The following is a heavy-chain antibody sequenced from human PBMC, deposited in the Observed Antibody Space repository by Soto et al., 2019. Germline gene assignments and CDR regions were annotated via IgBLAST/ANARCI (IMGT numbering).Heavy chain of an antibody. CDR3: ARIRFGEVPYWFDP. CDR1: GGFVSSASYF. CDR2: VYYTGTT. J-gene: IGHJ5*02. D-gene: IGHD3-16*01. Sequence: QVQLQESGPGLVKPSETLSLTCTVSGGFVSSASYFWSWIRQPPGKEMEFIAYVYYTGTTKYSPPLTRRASISLDTSKNQFSLNLSSVTTADTAIYYCARIRFGEVPYWFDPWGQGILVTVS. V-gene: IGHV4-61*01.